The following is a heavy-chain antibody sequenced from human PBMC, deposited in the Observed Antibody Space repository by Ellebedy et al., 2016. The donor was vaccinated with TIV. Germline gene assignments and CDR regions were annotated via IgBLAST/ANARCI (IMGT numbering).Heavy chain of an antibody. CDR1: GYTFTSYG. CDR3: ARDIDYNVDY. CDR2: INAYNGHT. J-gene: IGHJ4*02. V-gene: IGHV1-18*01. Sequence: ASVKVSXKASGYTFTSYGISWVRQAPGQGLEWMGWINAYNGHTNYAQKFQGRVTVTTDTSTSTAYMELRSLRSDDTAVYYCARDIDYNVDYWGQGTLVTVSS. D-gene: IGHD3-10*01.